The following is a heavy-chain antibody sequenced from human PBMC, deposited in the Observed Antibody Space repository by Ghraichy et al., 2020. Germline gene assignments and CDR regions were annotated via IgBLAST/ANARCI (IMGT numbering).Heavy chain of an antibody. J-gene: IGHJ4*02. CDR2: IKTNGIT. V-gene: IGHV3-53*01. CDR3: SGSYTLNDH. Sequence: GGSRRLSCAASGFSVSSNYMSWVRQAPGKGLEWVSVIKTNGITNYAESVKGRFTISRDNSKNTLYLQMNSLRAEDTAVYYCSGSYTLNDHWGQGTLVIVSS. D-gene: IGHD3-10*01. CDR1: GFSVSSNY.